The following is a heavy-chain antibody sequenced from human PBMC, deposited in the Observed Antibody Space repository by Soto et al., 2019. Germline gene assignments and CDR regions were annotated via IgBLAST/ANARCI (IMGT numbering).Heavy chain of an antibody. V-gene: IGHV1-69*06. D-gene: IGHD2-15*01. CDR3: ARVGVATTLIGGFDP. CDR2: IIPIFRTT. Sequence: QVQLVQSGAEVKNPGSSVRVSCKASGGSFSSFAITWVRQAPGPGLEWMGGIIPIFRTTKYAQKFRGRVTITADTSTRTTYLDLSSLTSEDTAVYYCARVGVATTLIGGFDPWGQGTLVTVSS. J-gene: IGHJ5*02. CDR1: GGSFSSFA.